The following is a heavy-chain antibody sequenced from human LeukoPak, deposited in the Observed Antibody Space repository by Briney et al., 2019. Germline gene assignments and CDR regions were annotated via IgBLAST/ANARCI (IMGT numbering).Heavy chain of an antibody. D-gene: IGHD3-10*01. Sequence: GGSLRLSCVASGFTFSSYGMYWVRQAPGKGLERVAVVSYDGRYRYYADSVKGRFTISRDNSKNTLYLQMNSLRAEDTAVYYCARDGGFYFDYWGQGTLVTASS. J-gene: IGHJ4*02. CDR2: VSYDGRYR. CDR3: ARDGGFYFDY. CDR1: GFTFSSYG. V-gene: IGHV3-30*03.